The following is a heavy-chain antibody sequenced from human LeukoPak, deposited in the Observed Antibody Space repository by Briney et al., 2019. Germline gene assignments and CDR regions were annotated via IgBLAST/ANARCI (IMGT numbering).Heavy chain of an antibody. CDR3: ARKPGSGSYYLDV. Sequence: SETLSLTCTVSGGSISSSSYYWGWIRQPPGKGLEWIGSIYYTGNTYYNPSLKNRVTISVDTSKNQFSLKLSSVTAADTAVYFCARKPGSGSYYLDVWGKGTTVIVSS. CDR2: IYYTGNT. J-gene: IGHJ6*04. V-gene: IGHV4-39*01. CDR1: GGSISSSSYY. D-gene: IGHD3-10*01.